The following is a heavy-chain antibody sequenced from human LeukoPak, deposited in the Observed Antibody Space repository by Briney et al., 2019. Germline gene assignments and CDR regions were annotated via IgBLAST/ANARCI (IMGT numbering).Heavy chain of an antibody. Sequence: SVKVSCKASGGTFSSYAISWVRQAPGQGLEWMGGIIPIFGKANYAQKFQGRVTITADESTSTAYMELSSLRSEDTAVYYCAREAGYSSSWFDYWGQGTLVTVSS. CDR2: IIPIFGKA. CDR3: AREAGYSSSWFDY. CDR1: GGTFSSYA. D-gene: IGHD6-13*01. J-gene: IGHJ4*02. V-gene: IGHV1-69*13.